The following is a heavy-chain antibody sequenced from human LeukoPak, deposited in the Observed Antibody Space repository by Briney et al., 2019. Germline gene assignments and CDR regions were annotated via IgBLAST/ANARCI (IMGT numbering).Heavy chain of an antibody. D-gene: IGHD3-22*01. CDR2: ISSSSGTI. CDR3: ARVLVPYYYDSSGFYAFDI. V-gene: IGHV3-11*04. J-gene: IGHJ3*02. Sequence: GGSLRLSCAASGFTFSDYYMSWIRQAPGKGLEWVSYISSSSGTIYYADSVKGRFTISRDNAKNSLYLQMNSLRAEDTAVYYCARVLVPYYYDSSGFYAFDIWGQGTMVTVSS. CDR1: GFTFSDYY.